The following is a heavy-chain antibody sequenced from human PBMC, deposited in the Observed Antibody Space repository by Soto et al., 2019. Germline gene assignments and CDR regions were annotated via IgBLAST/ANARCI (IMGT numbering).Heavy chain of an antibody. J-gene: IGHJ4*02. CDR3: ARGGLETYKYDTSGYPFNFDY. V-gene: IGHV1-69*12. CDR2: NIPIFDTP. CDR1: GGTFSTYA. D-gene: IGHD3-22*01. Sequence: QVQLVQSGPEVKKPGSSVRVSCKASGGTFSTYALNWVRQAPGQGLEWMGGNIPIFDTPNYAQKFQGRITITADESTSTAYMELSSLRSGDTAVYYCARGGLETYKYDTSGYPFNFDYWGQGALVTVSS.